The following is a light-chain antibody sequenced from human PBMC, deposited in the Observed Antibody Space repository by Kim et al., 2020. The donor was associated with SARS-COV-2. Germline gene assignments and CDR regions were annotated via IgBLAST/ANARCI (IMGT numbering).Light chain of an antibody. V-gene: IGLV10-54*01. CDR2: RNN. CDR3: SAWDSSLGAWV. J-gene: IGLJ3*02. Sequence: QAGLTQPPSVSKGLRQTATLTCTGNSNNIGNQGAVWLQHHQGHPPKLLSYRNNNRPSGISERLSASRSENTASLTITGLQPEDEADYYCSAWDSSLGAWVFGGGTKLTVL. CDR1: SNNIGNQG.